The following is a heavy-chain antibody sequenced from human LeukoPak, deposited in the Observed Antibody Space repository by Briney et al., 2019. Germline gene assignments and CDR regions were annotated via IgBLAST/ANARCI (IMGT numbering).Heavy chain of an antibody. CDR3: AKRGPIYSASPGNYFDY. CDR1: GFTFSTCG. J-gene: IGHJ4*02. Sequence: GGSLRLSCAASGFTFSTCGMTWVRQAPGKGLEWVSSISGNDDGTYYADSVKGRFTISRDNSKNTLYLQMNSLRAEDTAIYYCAKRGPIYSASPGNYFDYWGQGTLVTVSS. V-gene: IGHV3-23*01. D-gene: IGHD3-10*01. CDR2: ISGNDDGT.